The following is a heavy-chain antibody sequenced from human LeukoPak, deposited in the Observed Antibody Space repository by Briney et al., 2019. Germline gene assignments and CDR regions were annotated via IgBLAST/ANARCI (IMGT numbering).Heavy chain of an antibody. CDR2: ISGSGDNT. V-gene: IGHV3-23*01. Sequence: GGSLRLSCVTSGFTFSNYAMSWVRQAPGKGPEWVSAISGSGDNTYYADSAKGRFTVSRDKSKNTLYQQMNSLRVEDTAVYYCAKDLGDSGLVGSGADHWGQGTLVTVSS. CDR3: AKDLGDSGLVGSGADH. D-gene: IGHD1-26*01. CDR1: GFTFSNYA. J-gene: IGHJ5*02.